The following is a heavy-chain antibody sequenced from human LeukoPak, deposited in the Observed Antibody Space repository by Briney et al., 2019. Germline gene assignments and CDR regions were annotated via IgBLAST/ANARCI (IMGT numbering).Heavy chain of an antibody. CDR2: ISYDGSNK. Sequence: GGSLRLSCAASGFTFSSYGMHWVRQAPGKGLEWVAVISYDGSNKYYADSVKGRFTISRDNSKNTLYLQMNSLRAEDTAVYYCAKDRTVATGYFGYWGRGTLVTVSS. CDR1: GFTFSSYG. D-gene: IGHD4-17*01. CDR3: AKDRTVATGYFGY. V-gene: IGHV3-30*18. J-gene: IGHJ4*02.